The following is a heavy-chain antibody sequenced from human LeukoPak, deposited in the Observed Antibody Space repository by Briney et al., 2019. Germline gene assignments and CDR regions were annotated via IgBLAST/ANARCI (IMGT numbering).Heavy chain of an antibody. Sequence: SETLSLTCTVSGGSISSYYWSWIRQPPGKGLEWIGYIYYSGSTNYNPSLKSRVTISVDTSKNQFSLKLSSVTAADTAVYYSARLYSSSWYSYSGMDVWGQGTTVTVSS. CDR2: IYYSGST. CDR1: GGSISSYY. J-gene: IGHJ6*02. V-gene: IGHV4-59*01. D-gene: IGHD6-13*01. CDR3: ARLYSSSWYSYSGMDV.